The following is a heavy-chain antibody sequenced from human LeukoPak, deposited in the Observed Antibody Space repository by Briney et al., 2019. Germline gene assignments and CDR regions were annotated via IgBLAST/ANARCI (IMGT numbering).Heavy chain of an antibody. J-gene: IGHJ4*02. Sequence: APVKVSCKVSGYTLTELSMHWVRQAPGKGLEWMGGFDPEDGETIYAQKFQGRVTMTEDTSTDTAYMELSSLRSEDTAVYYCAIGGYYDSSGSPPDYWGQGTLVTVSS. V-gene: IGHV1-24*01. CDR2: FDPEDGET. CDR1: GYTLTELS. D-gene: IGHD3-22*01. CDR3: AIGGYYDSSGSPPDY.